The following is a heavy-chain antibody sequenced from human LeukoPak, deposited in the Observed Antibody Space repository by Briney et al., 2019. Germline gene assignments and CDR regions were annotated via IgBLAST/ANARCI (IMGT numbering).Heavy chain of an antibody. Sequence: YPSETLSLTCAVYGGSFSGYYWSWIRQPPGKGLEWIGEINHSGSTNYNPSLKSRVTISVDTSKNQFSLKLSSVTAADTAVYYCARIDSRSSGDYWGQGNLVTVSS. D-gene: IGHD6-6*01. V-gene: IGHV4-34*01. CDR2: INHSGST. J-gene: IGHJ4*02. CDR3: ARIDSRSSGDY. CDR1: GGSFSGYY.